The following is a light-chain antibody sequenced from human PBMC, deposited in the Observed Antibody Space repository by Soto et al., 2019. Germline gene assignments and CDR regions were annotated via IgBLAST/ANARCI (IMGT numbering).Light chain of an antibody. Sequence: IQMTHSPSTLPASLGDRVTITCRASQSISNWLAWYQQKPGKAPKLLIYATSSLQSGVPSRFSGSGSGTDFTLTISSLQPEDFATYYCQQSYSTLPGTFGQGTKVDIK. CDR1: QSISNW. V-gene: IGKV1-39*01. CDR2: ATS. J-gene: IGKJ1*01. CDR3: QQSYSTLPGT.